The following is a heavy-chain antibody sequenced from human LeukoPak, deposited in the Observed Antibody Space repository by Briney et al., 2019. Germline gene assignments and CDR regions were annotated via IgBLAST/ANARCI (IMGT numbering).Heavy chain of an antibody. CDR1: GYTFTSYD. V-gene: IGHV1-8*01. Sequence: ASVKVSCKASGYTFTSYDINWVRQATGQGLEWMGWMNPNSGNTGYAQKFQGRVTMTRNTSISTAYMELSSLRSEDTAVYYCARGPPNYDFWSGYYAYYYYYGMDVWGQGTTATVSS. J-gene: IGHJ6*02. D-gene: IGHD3-3*01. CDR2: MNPNSGNT. CDR3: ARGPPNYDFWSGYYAYYYYYGMDV.